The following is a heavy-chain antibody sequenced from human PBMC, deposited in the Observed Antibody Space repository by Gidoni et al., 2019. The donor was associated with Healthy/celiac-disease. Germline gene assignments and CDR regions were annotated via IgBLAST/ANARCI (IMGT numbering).Heavy chain of an antibody. D-gene: IGHD2-2*01. V-gene: IGHV3-48*03. CDR3: ARRVVPAAPFDY. Sequence: EVQLVESGGGLVQPGGSLRLSCAASGFTFSSYEMNWVRQAPGKGLEWVSYISSSGSTIYYADSVKGRFTISRDNAKNSLYLQMNSLRAEDTAVYYCARRVVPAAPFDYWGQGTLVTVSS. CDR2: ISSSGSTI. J-gene: IGHJ4*02. CDR1: GFTFSSYE.